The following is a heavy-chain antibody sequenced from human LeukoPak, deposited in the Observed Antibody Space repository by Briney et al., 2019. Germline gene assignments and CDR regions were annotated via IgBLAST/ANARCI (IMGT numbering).Heavy chain of an antibody. J-gene: IGHJ3*02. D-gene: IGHD6-19*01. V-gene: IGHV3-30*18. CDR3: AKAFRYSSGSDAFDI. Sequence: GGSLRLSCAASGFTFSSYGMHWVRQAPGKGLEWVAVISYDGSNKYYADSVKGRFTISRDNSKNTLYLQMNSLRAEDTAVYYCAKAFRYSSGSDAFDIWGQGTMVTVSS. CDR1: GFTFSSYG. CDR2: ISYDGSNK.